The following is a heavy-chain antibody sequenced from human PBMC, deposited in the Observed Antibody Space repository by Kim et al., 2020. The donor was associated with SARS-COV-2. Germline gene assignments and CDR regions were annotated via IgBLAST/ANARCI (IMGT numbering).Heavy chain of an antibody. Sequence: SETLSLTCTVYGGSISTYYWYWIRQPPGKGLEWIGYIYYSGTTNYNLSLKSRVTLSLDTSKNQVSLKLTSVTAADTAVYYCARESAGATRFDPWGQGTLVTVSS. CDR3: ARESAGATRFDP. V-gene: IGHV4-59*01. CDR2: IYYSGTT. D-gene: IGHD1-1*01. CDR1: GGSISTYY. J-gene: IGHJ5*02.